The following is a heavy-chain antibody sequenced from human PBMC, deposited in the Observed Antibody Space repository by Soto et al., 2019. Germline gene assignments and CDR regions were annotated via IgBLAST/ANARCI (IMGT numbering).Heavy chain of an antibody. CDR3: ARGTGYSSGQNDY. CDR2: IYYSGST. D-gene: IGHD6-19*01. J-gene: IGHJ4*02. CDR1: GGSISSYY. Sequence: PSETLSLTCTVSGGSISSYYWSWIRQPPGKGLEWIGYIYYSGSTNYNPSLKSRVTISVDTSKNQFSLKLSSVTAADTAVYYCARGTGYSSGQNDYWGQGTLVTVSS. V-gene: IGHV4-59*01.